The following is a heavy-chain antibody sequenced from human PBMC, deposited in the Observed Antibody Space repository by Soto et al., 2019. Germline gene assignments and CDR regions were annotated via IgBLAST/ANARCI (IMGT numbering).Heavy chain of an antibody. CDR2: MYAGGTT. Sequence: EMQLVESGEGLVQPGGSLRLSCAASGFTVSSSYMTWVRQAPGKGLEWVSVMYAGGTTYYADSVKGRFTFSRDNSKNMRYLQMNNLRADDTAVYYCAREFRDGSNTRLAFDPWGQGALVTVSS. V-gene: IGHV3-66*01. CDR1: GFTVSSSY. CDR3: AREFRDGSNTRLAFDP. J-gene: IGHJ5*02. D-gene: IGHD2-15*01.